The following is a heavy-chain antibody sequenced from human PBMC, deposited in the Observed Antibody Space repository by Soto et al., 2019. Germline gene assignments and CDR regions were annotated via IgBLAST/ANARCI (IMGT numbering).Heavy chain of an antibody. D-gene: IGHD2-15*01. V-gene: IGHV4-39*01. CDR3: ARHQSIVVVTAARAFDI. J-gene: IGHJ3*02. Sequence: PSETLSLTCTVSGGSISSNSHYWVWIRQPPGKGLEWIGSIYYNGDTYYKPSLKSRVTISVDTSKNQYSVKLNSVTAADTAVYFCARHQSIVVVTAARAFDIWGQGTMVTVSS. CDR1: GGSISSNSHY. CDR2: IYYNGDT.